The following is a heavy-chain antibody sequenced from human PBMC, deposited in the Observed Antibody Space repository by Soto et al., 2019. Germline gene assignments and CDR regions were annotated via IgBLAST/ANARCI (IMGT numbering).Heavy chain of an antibody. Sequence: EVQLVESGGGLVKPGGSLRLSCAASGFTFSSYSMNWVRQAPGKGLEWVSSISTSSNYIYYADSGKGRFTISRDNAKNSLYLQMNSLRAEDTAVYYCARDGGYSGYDCWGQGTLVTVSS. CDR1: GFTFSSYS. CDR2: ISTSSNYI. V-gene: IGHV3-21*01. CDR3: ARDGGYSGYDC. D-gene: IGHD5-12*01. J-gene: IGHJ4*02.